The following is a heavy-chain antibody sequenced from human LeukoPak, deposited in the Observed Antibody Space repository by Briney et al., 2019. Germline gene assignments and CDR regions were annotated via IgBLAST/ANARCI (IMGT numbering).Heavy chain of an antibody. V-gene: IGHV4-34*01. J-gene: IGHJ4*02. D-gene: IGHD3-10*01. Sequence: SETLSLTCAVDGVSFSGYYWSWIRQPPGKGLEWIGEINHSGSTNYNPSLKSRVTISVDTSKNQFSLKLTPVTAADTAVYYCARSLWLGSFYFDYWGQGTLVTVSS. CDR2: INHSGST. CDR1: GVSFSGYY. CDR3: ARSLWLGSFYFDY.